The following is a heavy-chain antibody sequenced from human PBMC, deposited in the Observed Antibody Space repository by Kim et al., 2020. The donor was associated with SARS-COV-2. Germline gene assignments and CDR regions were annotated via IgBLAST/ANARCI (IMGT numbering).Heavy chain of an antibody. D-gene: IGHD6-13*01. V-gene: IGHV3-9*01. CDR1: GFTFDDYA. CDR2: ISWNSGSI. CDR3: ARGYSSRWYDAFDF. J-gene: IGHJ3*01. Sequence: GGSLRLSCAASGFTFDDYAMHWVRQAPGKGLEWVSGISWNSGSIGYADSVKGRFTISRDNAKNSLYLQMNSLRAEDTALYYCARGYSSRWYDAFDFWGQG.